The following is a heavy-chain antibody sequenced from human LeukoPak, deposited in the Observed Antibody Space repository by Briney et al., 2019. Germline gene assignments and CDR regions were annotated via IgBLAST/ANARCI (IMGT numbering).Heavy chain of an antibody. CDR3: ARSYYGSGSYIGY. CDR2: ISYDGSNK. V-gene: IGHV3-30*04. J-gene: IGHJ4*02. Sequence: PGGSLRLSCAASGFIFSSYAMHWVRQAPGKGLEWVAVISYDGSNKYYADSVKGRFTISRDNSKNTLYLQMNSLRGEDTAVYYCARSYYGSGSYIGYWGQGTLVTVSS. CDR1: GFIFSSYA. D-gene: IGHD3-10*01.